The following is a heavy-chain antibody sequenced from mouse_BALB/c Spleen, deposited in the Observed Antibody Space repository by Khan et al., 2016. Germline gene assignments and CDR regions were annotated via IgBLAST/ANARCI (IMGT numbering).Heavy chain of an antibody. CDR2: INPNTGYT. V-gene: IGHV1-7*01. Sequence: VQLQESGAELAKPGASVKMSCKASGYTFTDYWMHWVKQRPGQGLEWIGYINPNTGYTEYNQKFKDKAKLTADKSSSTANLHLSTLPSEDSAVNYCARCSYYYGSSYGWFAYWGQGTLVTVSA. J-gene: IGHJ3*01. D-gene: IGHD1-1*01. CDR1: GYTFTDYW. CDR3: ARCSYYYGSSYGWFAY.